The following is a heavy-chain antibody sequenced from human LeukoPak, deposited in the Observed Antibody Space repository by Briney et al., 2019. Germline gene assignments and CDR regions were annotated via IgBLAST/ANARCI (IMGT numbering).Heavy chain of an antibody. D-gene: IGHD2-8*01. CDR1: GFTFSSYW. CDR3: ARTVRYCTNGVCYKGGYYYYMDV. Sequence: PGGSLRLSCAASGFTFSSYWMHWVRQAPGKGLVWVSRINTDGSSTSYADSVKGRFTISRDNAKNTLYLQMNSLRAEDTAVYYCARTVRYCTNGVCYKGGYYYYMDVWGKGTTVTVSS. V-gene: IGHV3-74*01. CDR2: INTDGSST. J-gene: IGHJ6*03.